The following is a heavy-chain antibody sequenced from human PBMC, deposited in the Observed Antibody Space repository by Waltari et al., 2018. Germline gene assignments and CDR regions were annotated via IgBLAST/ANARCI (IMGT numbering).Heavy chain of an antibody. D-gene: IGHD5-12*01. Sequence: QVQLVQSGAEVKKPGSSVKVSCKASGGTCSSYAISWVRQAPGQGLEWMGRIIPILGKTNHGQKFQGKVTINREKSPDTAHRDLSRLRSWEPAWYYLGRLQPGGGRWLQLNVTYFDLWGRGTLVTVSS. CDR3: GRLQPGGGRWLQLNVTYFDL. J-gene: IGHJ2*01. V-gene: IGHV1-69*04. CDR2: IIPILGKT. CDR1: GGTCSSYA.